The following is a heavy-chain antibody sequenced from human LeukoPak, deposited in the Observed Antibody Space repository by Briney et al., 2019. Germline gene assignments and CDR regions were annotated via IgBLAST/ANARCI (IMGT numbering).Heavy chain of an antibody. CDR3: ARRDVGAAGRYFDL. V-gene: IGHV4-59*08. CDR1: GGSISSYY. J-gene: IGHJ2*01. CDR2: IHSSGSP. D-gene: IGHD1-26*01. Sequence: SETLSPTCTVSGGSISSYYWTWIRQPPGKGLEWIGYIHSSGSPDYNPSLKSRVTISVDTPNNQFSLKLSSVTATDTAVYYCARRDVGAAGRYFDLWGRGTLVTVSS.